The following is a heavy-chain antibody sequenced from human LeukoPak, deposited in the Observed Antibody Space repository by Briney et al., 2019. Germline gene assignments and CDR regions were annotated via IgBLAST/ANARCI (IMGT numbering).Heavy chain of an antibody. CDR1: GFTFSDYY. V-gene: IGHV3-11*06. CDR3: ARARGAAARRTFDY. D-gene: IGHD6-13*01. J-gene: IGHJ4*02. Sequence: GGSLRLSCAASGFTFSDYYMSWIRQAPGKGLEWVSYISSSSSYTNYADSVKGRFTISRDNAKNSLYLQMNSLRVEDTAVYYCARARGAAARRTFDYWGQGTLVTVSS. CDR2: ISSSSSYT.